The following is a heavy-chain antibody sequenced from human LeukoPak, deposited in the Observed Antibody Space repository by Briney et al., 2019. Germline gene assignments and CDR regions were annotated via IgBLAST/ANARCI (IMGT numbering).Heavy chain of an antibody. V-gene: IGHV4-39*01. CDR1: GGSVSTTSYF. CDR2: IYHNGIT. CDR3: ARHGLMRNAFDI. Sequence: SETLSLTCTVSGGSVSTTSYFWAWIRQPPGKGLEWIGNIYHNGITYYNVSLKSRLTMSVDPSKNQFSMKLSSVTAADTAVYFCARHGLMRNAFDIRGQGTMVTVSS. J-gene: IGHJ3*02.